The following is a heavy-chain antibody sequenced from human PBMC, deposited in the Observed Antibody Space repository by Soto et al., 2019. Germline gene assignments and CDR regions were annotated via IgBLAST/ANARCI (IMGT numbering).Heavy chain of an antibody. V-gene: IGHV4-34*01. J-gene: IGHJ4*02. CDR3: ARVGTGLRFSEAYYFAY. CDR2: INHSGST. CDR1: GGSFSGYY. D-gene: IGHD5-12*01. Sequence: SETLSLTCAVYGGSFSGYYWSWIRQPPGKGLEWIGEINHSGSTNYNPSLKSRVTISVDTSKNQFSLKLSSVTAADTAVYYCARVGTGLRFSEAYYFAYWGQGTLVTVSS.